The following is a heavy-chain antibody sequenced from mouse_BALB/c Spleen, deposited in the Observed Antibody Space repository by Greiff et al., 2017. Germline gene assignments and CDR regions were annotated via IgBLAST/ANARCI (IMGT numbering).Heavy chain of an antibody. Sequence: EVKLVESGPELVKPGASVKISCKASGYTFTDYNMHWVNQSHGKSLEWIGYIYPYNGGTGYNQKFKSKATLTVDNSSSTAYMELRSLTSEDSAVYYCARVYYGNYDAMDYWGQGTSVTVSS. D-gene: IGHD2-1*01. CDR1: GYTFTDYN. V-gene: IGHV1S29*02. CDR3: ARVYYGNYDAMDY. CDR2: IYPYNGGT. J-gene: IGHJ4*01.